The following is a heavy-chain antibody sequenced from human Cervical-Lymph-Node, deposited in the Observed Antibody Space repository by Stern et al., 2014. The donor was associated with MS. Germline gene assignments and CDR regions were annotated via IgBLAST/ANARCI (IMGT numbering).Heavy chain of an antibody. D-gene: IGHD3-3*01. CDR3: AAKTMRVTIFGEAPKVDHFDY. V-gene: IGHV1-69*06. CDR1: GGTFSHSA. J-gene: IGHJ4*02. Sequence: QVQLVQSGAEVKKPGSSVKVSCKASGGTFSHSAINWVRQAPGQGLEWMGGIIPMLLTPNYAQKFQGRVTIAADRITTTAYMELSSLRSDDTAIYFCAAKTMRVTIFGEAPKVDHFDYWGQGTLLTVSS. CDR2: IIPMLLTP.